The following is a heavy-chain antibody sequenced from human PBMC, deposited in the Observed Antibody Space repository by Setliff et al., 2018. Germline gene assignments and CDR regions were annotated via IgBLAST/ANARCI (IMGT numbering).Heavy chain of an antibody. J-gene: IGHJ6*03. V-gene: IGHV1-69*05. CDR1: GGTFSGYG. Sequence: SVKVSCKASGGTFSGYGISWVRQAPGQGLEWMGGTIPMFGTTEYAQKFQGRLTIITDESTNTAFMQLSSLRSDDTAVYYCVREGVDRRSSTDYRYYMDVWGKGTTVTVSS. CDR2: TIPMFGTT. D-gene: IGHD6-6*01. CDR3: VREGVDRRSSTDYRYYMDV.